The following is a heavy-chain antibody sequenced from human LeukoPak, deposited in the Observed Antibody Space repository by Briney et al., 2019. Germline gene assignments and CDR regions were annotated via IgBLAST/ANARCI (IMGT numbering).Heavy chain of an antibody. J-gene: IGHJ4*02. Sequence: PGGSLRLSCAASGFTFSSYAMHWVRQAPGKGLEWVSAISGSGGSTYYADSVKGRFTISRDNSKNTLYLQMNSLRAEDTAVYYCAKDSSPWEEAADAFDYWGQGTLVTVSS. CDR2: ISGSGGST. V-gene: IGHV3-23*01. CDR3: AKDSSPWEEAADAFDY. D-gene: IGHD1-26*01. CDR1: GFTFSSYA.